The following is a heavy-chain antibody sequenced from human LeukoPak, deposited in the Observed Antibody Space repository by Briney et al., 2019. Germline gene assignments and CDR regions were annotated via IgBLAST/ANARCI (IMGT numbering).Heavy chain of an antibody. D-gene: IGHD3-3*01. V-gene: IGHV4-4*07. Sequence: SETLSLTCTVSGDSISSFYWSWIRQPAGKGLEWIGRIYTSGSTNYNPSLKSRVPMSVDTSKNQFSLKLSSVTAAATAVYSCARVADWWSGPYYFDYWGQGTLVTVSS. CDR3: ARVADWWSGPYYFDY. CDR2: IYTSGST. CDR1: GDSISSFY. J-gene: IGHJ4*02.